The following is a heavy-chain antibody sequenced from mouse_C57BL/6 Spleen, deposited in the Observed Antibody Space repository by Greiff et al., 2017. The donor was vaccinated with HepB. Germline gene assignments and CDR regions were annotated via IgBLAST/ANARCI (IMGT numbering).Heavy chain of an antibody. V-gene: IGHV1-54*01. Sequence: VHLVESGAELVRPGTSVKVSCKASGYAFTNYLIEWVKQRPGQGLEWIGVINPGSGGTNYNEKFKGKATLTADKSSSTAYMQLSSLTSEDSAVYFCARGGYYGSSYDYWGQGTTLTVSS. CDR2: INPGSGGT. D-gene: IGHD1-1*01. CDR1: GYAFTNYL. J-gene: IGHJ2*01. CDR3: ARGGYYGSSYDY.